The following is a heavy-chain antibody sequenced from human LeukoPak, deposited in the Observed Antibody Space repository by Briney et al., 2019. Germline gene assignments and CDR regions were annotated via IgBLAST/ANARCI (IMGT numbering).Heavy chain of an antibody. CDR2: IRGDESTT. J-gene: IGHJ4*02. CDR3: AREASEGVFDY. V-gene: IGHV3-74*01. Sequence: GALRLSFAAPGFTFNTYWMDWVGPVPGKGLIWVSRIRGDESTTDYADSVKGRFTISRDDAKNSLYLQMNSLRAEDTAVYYCAREASEGVFDYWGQGTLVTVSS. CDR1: GFTFNTYW.